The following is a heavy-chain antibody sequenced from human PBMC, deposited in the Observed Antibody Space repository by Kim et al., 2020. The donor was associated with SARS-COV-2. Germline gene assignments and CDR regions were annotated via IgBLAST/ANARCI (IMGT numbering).Heavy chain of an antibody. CDR3: AKSAVLAARSYYYYGMDV. D-gene: IGHD6-6*01. V-gene: IGHV3-23*01. Sequence: KGRFTVSRDKSKNALYLQMNSLRAEDTALYYCAKSAVLAARSYYYYGMDVWGQGTTVTVSS. J-gene: IGHJ6*02.